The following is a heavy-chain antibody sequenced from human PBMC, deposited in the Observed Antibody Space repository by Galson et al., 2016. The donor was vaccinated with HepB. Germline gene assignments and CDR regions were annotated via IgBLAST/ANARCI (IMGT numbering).Heavy chain of an antibody. D-gene: IGHD2-2*01. CDR2: ISAYNGNT. V-gene: IGHV1-18*01. CDR3: ARGDLGYCSSTSCYDGNYYHYGMDV. Sequence: SVKVSCKASGYTFTSYGISWVRQAPGQGLEWMGWISAYNGNTNYAQKLQGRVTMTTDTSTSTAYMELRSLRSDDTAVYYCARGDLGYCSSTSCYDGNYYHYGMDVWGQGTTVTVSS. CDR1: GYTFTSYG. J-gene: IGHJ6*02.